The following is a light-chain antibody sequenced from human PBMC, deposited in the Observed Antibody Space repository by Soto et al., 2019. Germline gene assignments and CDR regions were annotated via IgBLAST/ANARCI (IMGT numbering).Light chain of an antibody. CDR2: EAS. CDR1: QDISNY. Sequence: DIQMTQSPSSLSASVGDRVTITCQASQDISNYLNWFQQKPGKAPQVLISEASYLQTGVPSRFSGSYSRANFTLTISSLQPEDIATYYCQQYEKPPYTFGQGTKLEI. J-gene: IGKJ2*01. V-gene: IGKV1-33*01. CDR3: QQYEKPPYT.